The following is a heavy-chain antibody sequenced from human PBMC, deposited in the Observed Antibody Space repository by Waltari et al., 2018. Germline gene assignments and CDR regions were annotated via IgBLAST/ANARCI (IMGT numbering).Heavy chain of an antibody. CDR2: ANASNGDT. CDR3: AKGVPAIFGVLNTKRFDC. CDR1: GYTFTDYY. V-gene: IGHV1-2*06. D-gene: IGHD3-3*01. Sequence: QVQLVQSGAEVKKPGASVKVSCKASGYTFTDYYVHWVRQAPGQGLEWIVRANASNGDTAEAQNVQGRVTMAMTTSLETADMGRSRLGSDDTAEYYCAKGVPAIFGVLNTKRFDCWGQGTPVTVSS. J-gene: IGHJ4*02.